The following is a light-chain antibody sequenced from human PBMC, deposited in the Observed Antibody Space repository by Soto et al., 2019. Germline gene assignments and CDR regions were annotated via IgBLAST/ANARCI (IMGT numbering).Light chain of an antibody. CDR1: SGHNTYA. Sequence: QSVLTQSPSASASLGASVNLTCTLISGHNTYAIAWHQQQPKKGPRFLMKVNSDGGHIKGDGTPDRFSASSSGAERYLTISSLQSEDEADYYCQTWGTDVVFGGGTKLTVL. J-gene: IGLJ2*01. V-gene: IGLV4-69*01. CDR2: VNSDGGH. CDR3: QTWGTDVV.